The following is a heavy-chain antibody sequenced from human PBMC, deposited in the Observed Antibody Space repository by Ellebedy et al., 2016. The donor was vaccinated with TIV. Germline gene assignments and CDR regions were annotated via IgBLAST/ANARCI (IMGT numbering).Heavy chain of an antibody. CDR3: AIAYCSDSSCSYEAFGI. Sequence: AASVKVSCKASGYSFNSYYMHWVRQAPGQGLEWLGIVNPSGGSTTYAQKFQGRVIITRDTSTNTVYMEVSSLRSEDTAVYYCAIAYCSDSSCSYEAFGIWGQGTMVTVSS. D-gene: IGHD2-15*01. V-gene: IGHV1-46*02. CDR1: GYSFNSYY. J-gene: IGHJ3*02. CDR2: VNPSGGST.